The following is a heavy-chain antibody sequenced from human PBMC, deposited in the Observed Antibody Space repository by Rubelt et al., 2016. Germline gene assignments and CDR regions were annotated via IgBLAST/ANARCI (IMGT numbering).Heavy chain of an antibody. CDR1: GGSISSGGYY. D-gene: IGHD3-22*01. J-gene: IGHJ4*02. CDR3: ARGVVVITTRGIFDY. Sequence: QVQLQESGPGLVKPSQTLSLTCTVSGGSISSGGYYWSWIRQHPGKGLEWIGYIYYSGSTYYIRSLKGGVTSSVDTVKNQFSLKLSCGTAADTAVDYCARGVVVITTRGIFDYWGQGTLVTVSS. V-gene: IGHV4-31*03. CDR2: IYYSGST.